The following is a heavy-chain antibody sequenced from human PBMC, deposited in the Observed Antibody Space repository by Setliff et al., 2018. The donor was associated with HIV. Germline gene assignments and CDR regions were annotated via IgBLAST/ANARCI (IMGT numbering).Heavy chain of an antibody. V-gene: IGHV4-59*06. Sequence: SETLSLTCTVSGAYISSYYWSWIRQHPGKGLEWVGFVYYSGNTYYNPSLKSRIIISVDTSKNQFSLRLSSVTAADTAVYYCARTHYNFNLLEYYYYYYMDVWGKGTTVTVSS. J-gene: IGHJ6*03. D-gene: IGHD3-3*01. CDR2: VYYSGNT. CDR3: ARTHYNFNLLEYYYYYYMDV. CDR1: GAYISSYY.